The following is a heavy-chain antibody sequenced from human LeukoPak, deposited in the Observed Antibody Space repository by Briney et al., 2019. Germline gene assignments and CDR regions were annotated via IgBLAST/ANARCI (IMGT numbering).Heavy chain of an antibody. CDR1: GDSISGYY. CDR2: IYYSGST. CDR3: ARAKRGYCYGSFDP. Sequence: SETLSLTCTVSGDSISGYYWSWIRQPPGKGLEWIGYIYYSGSTDYNPSLRGRVTISVDTSETQFSLNLSSVTAADTAVYYCARAKRGYCYGSFDPWGQGTLVTVSS. V-gene: IGHV4-59*01. D-gene: IGHD5-18*01. J-gene: IGHJ5*02.